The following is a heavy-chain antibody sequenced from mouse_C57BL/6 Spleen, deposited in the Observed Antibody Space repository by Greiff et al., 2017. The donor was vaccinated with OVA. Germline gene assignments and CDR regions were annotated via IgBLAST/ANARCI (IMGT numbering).Heavy chain of an antibody. J-gene: IGHJ2*01. D-gene: IGHD1-1*01. V-gene: IGHV1-15*01. CDR1: GYTFTDYE. CDR3: TRGVTTVERYFDY. CDR2: IDPETGGT. Sequence: LVESGAELVRPGASVTLSCKASGYTFTDYEMHWVKQTPVHGLEWIGAIDPETGGTAYNQKFRGKAILTADKSSSTAYMELRSLTSEDSAVYYCTRGVTTVERYFDYWGQGTTLTVSS.